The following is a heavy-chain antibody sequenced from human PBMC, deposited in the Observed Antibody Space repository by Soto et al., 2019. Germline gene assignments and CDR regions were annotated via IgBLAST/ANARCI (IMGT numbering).Heavy chain of an antibody. CDR1: GFTVSSNY. CDR2: IYSGGNT. D-gene: IGHD2-15*01. V-gene: IGHV3-53*02. Sequence: EVQLVETGGGLIQPGASLRLSCAASGFTVSSNYMNWVRQAPGQGLEWVSVIYSGGNTYYADSVKGRFTISRDNSKNTLYLQMNGLRAEDTAVYYCGRGSGRYDGILRVDYWGQGTLVTVSS. J-gene: IGHJ4*02. CDR3: GRGSGRYDGILRVDY.